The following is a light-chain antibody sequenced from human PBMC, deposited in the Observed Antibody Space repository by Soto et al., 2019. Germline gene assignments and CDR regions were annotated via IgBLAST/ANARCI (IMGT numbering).Light chain of an antibody. J-gene: IGKJ1*01. Sequence: EIVLTQSPATLSLSPGERATLSCRASQSVSSYLAWYQQKPGQAPRLLIYDASNRATGIPARFSGSGSGTDFTLTISRLEPEDFPVYYCQQRSNWPPTFGQGPKVEIK. V-gene: IGKV3-11*01. CDR1: QSVSSY. CDR2: DAS. CDR3: QQRSNWPPT.